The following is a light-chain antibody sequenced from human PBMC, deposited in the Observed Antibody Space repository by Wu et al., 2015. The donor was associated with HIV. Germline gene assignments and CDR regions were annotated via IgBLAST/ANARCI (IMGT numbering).Light chain of an antibody. CDR1: QSVGSTY. CDR3: QQYRTSPRT. J-gene: IGKJ1*01. Sequence: VLTQSPDTLSLSPGERATLSCRASQSVGSTYLAWYQQKPGQAPRLLIYGASIRATGIPDRFGGSGSGTDFTLTISRLEPEDFAVYYCQQYRTSPRTFGQGAKLEIK. CDR2: GAS. V-gene: IGKV3-20*01.